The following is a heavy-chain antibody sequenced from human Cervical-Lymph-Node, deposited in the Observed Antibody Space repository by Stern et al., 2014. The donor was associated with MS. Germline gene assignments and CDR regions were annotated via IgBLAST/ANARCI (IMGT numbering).Heavy chain of an antibody. CDR1: GFSFSRYA. D-gene: IGHD6-13*01. CDR2: IWYDGSNP. V-gene: IGHV3-33*01. CDR3: ASAYSSSHYYFDY. Sequence: VHLVESGGGVVQPGRSLRLSCAASGFSFSRYAMPWVRQAPGKGLAWVARIWYDGSNPYYADSVTGRFTISRDNFKNTLYLQMNSLRAEDTAVYYCASAYSSSHYYFDYWGQGTLVTVSS. J-gene: IGHJ4*02.